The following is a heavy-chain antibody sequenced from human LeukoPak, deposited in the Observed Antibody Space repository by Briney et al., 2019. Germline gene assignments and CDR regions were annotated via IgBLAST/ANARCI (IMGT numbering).Heavy chain of an antibody. J-gene: IGHJ3*02. Sequence: ASVKVSCKASGYTFTGYYMHWVRQAPGQGLEWMGRINPNSGGTNYAQKFQGRVTMTRDTSISTAYMELSRLRSDDTAVYYCARDPLYSYGSDAFDIWGQGTMVTVSS. CDR3: ARDPLYSYGSDAFDI. V-gene: IGHV1-2*06. CDR2: INPNSGGT. CDR1: GYTFTGYY. D-gene: IGHD5-18*01.